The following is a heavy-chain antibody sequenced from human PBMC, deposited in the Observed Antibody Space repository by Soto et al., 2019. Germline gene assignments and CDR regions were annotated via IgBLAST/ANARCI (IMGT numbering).Heavy chain of an antibody. CDR3: ARDRVSPADDGDYVGDYYDYGMDV. V-gene: IGHV3-21*01. D-gene: IGHD4-17*01. J-gene: IGHJ6*02. Sequence: EVQLVESGGGLVKPGGSLRLSCAASGFTFSSYSMNWVRQAPGKGLEWVSSIISSSSYIYYADSFKGRFTSSRDNANNSLYLQMNSLRAEDTAVYYCARDRVSPADDGDYVGDYYDYGMDVWGQGTTVTVSS. CDR1: GFTFSSYS. CDR2: IISSSSYI.